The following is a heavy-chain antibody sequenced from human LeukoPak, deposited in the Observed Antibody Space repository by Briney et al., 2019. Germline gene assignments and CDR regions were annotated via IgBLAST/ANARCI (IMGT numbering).Heavy chain of an antibody. CDR1: DYSISSGNY. CDR2: VYHSGST. Sequence: SETLSLTCAVSDYSISSGNYWGWIRQPPGKGLEWIGSVYHSGSTHYRPSLKSRVITSVDTSKNQFSLKLSSVTAADTAVYYCARNDSSGYFDYWGQGTLVTVSS. V-gene: IGHV4-38-2*01. CDR3: ARNDSSGYFDY. D-gene: IGHD3-22*01. J-gene: IGHJ4*02.